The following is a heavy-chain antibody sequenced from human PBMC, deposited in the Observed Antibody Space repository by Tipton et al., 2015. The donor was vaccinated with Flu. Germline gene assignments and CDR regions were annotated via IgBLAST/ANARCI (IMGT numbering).Heavy chain of an antibody. V-gene: IGHV4-59*01. CDR3: TRGSGWYAY. CDR1: GGSISNNY. Sequence: LRLSCTISGGSISNNYWHWIRQSPGKGLEWIGYIFYSGSTNYNPSLKSRVTISVDTSKNQVSLNLGSVTVADTAVYYCTRGSGWYAYWGQGTLVTVSS. CDR2: IFYSGST. D-gene: IGHD6-19*01. J-gene: IGHJ4*02.